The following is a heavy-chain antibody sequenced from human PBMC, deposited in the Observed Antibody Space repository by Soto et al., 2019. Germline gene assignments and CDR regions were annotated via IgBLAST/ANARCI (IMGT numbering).Heavy chain of an antibody. Sequence: ASVKVSCKASGNTVPNYAIHWVRQAPGQRLEWMGWINGGNGNTYYSEHFQGRVTFTRDTSAGTVYMQLSSLTSEDTAVYYCARDFFFLCYGDHRDLLSFPTRRSSDL. CDR1: GNTVPNYA. CDR3: ARDFFFLCYGDHRDLLSFPTRRSSDL. CDR2: INGGNGNT. V-gene: IGHV1-3*01. J-gene: IGHJ2*01. D-gene: IGHD4-17*01.